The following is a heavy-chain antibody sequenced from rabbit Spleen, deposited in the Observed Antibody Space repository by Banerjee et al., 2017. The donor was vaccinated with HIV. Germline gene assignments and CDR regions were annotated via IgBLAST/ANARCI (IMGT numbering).Heavy chain of an antibody. J-gene: IGHJ4*01. CDR2: IDTSDGDT. CDR1: GLDFSSSYW. V-gene: IGHV1S45*01. CDR3: ARDNDASLSL. Sequence: EESGGDLVKPEGSLTLTCKASGLDFSSSYWICWVRQAPGKGLEWIACIDTSDGDTDYANWPKGRFTISKASSTTVTLKMTSLTAADTATYFCARDNDASLSLWGPGTLVTVS. D-gene: IGHD6-1*01.